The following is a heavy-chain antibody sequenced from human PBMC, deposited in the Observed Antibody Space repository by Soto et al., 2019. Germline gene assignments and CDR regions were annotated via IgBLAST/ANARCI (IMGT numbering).Heavy chain of an antibody. V-gene: IGHV3-15*07. D-gene: IGHD2-15*01. J-gene: IGHJ6*02. CDR1: DFTITNAW. Sequence: EVQLVESGGGLVKPGGSLRLSCAASDFTITNAWMNWVRQAPGKGQEWVGRIKTKAEGGATDYAAHLKGRFTISRDYSRNTLLLQMNSLKPEDTAVYYCTTGSVEGVWGQGATVTVS. CDR3: TTGSVEGV. CDR2: IKTKAEGGAT.